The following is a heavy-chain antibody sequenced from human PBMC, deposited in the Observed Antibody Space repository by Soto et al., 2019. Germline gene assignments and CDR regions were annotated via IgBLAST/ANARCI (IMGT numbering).Heavy chain of an antibody. CDR3: TSMTTVTTDY. D-gene: IGHD4-17*01. J-gene: IGHJ4*02. CDR1: GFTFSSYG. Sequence: PGGSLRLSCAASGFTFSSYGMHWVRQAPGKGLEWVAVISYDGSNKYYADSVKGRFTISRDNSKNTLYLQMNSLRAEDTAVYYCTSMTTVTTDYWGQGTLVTVSS. V-gene: IGHV3-30*03. CDR2: ISYDGSNK.